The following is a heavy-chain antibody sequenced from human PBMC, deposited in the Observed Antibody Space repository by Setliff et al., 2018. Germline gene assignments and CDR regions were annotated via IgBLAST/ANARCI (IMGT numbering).Heavy chain of an antibody. V-gene: IGHV4-59*01. Sequence: SETLSLTCTVSDGSISNAYWSWIRQSPGKGLEWIGYIYDTGSTNSDPSLKSRVTMSVDTSKDQFSLNLRSVTAADTAVYYCARQPSSGSYYNPRPYYFDFWGQGTLVTV. J-gene: IGHJ4*02. CDR2: IYDTGST. CDR3: ARQPSSGSYYNPRPYYFDF. CDR1: DGSISNAY. D-gene: IGHD3-10*01.